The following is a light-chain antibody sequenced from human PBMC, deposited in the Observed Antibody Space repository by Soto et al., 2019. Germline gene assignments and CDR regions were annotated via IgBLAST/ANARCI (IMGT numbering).Light chain of an antibody. CDR2: SAS. V-gene: IGKV1-9*01. Sequence: DIQLTQSPSFLSASVGDTVTITCRASQAMNTYLAWYQQKPGKVPKLLIRSASTLQSGVPPRFRGGGSGTEFTRTITPLQPYDSGIYYCQQLNGYQCAFGWGNNVQIK. CDR1: QAMNTY. J-gene: IGKJ4*01. CDR3: QQLNGYQCA.